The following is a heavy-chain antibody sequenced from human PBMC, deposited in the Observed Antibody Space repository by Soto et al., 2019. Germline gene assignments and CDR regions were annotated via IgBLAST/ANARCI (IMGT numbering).Heavy chain of an antibody. D-gene: IGHD5-12*01. CDR1: VGTYCNSA. V-gene: IGHV1-69*12. Sequence: QVQMEQSGAEVKKPGSSVTVSCKAPVGTYCNSAISWVRQAPGQGLEWMGGLIPIFPTPDSAQKFQGRVTITADESPRTAYMKLTSLRAEDTAVYSCARDKDRQRLGGNYYYAIDVWGQGTTVTVSS. J-gene: IGHJ6*02. CDR2: LIPIFPTP. CDR3: ARDKDRQRLGGNYYYAIDV.